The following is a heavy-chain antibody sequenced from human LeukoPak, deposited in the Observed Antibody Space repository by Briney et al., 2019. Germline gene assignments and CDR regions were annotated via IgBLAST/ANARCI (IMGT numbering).Heavy chain of an antibody. CDR3: AKDKSRVAVAGTVV. Sequence: HPGGSLRLSCAASGFTFSSYAMSWVRQAPGKGLEWVSAISGSGGSTYYADSVKGRFTISRDNSKNTLYLQMNSLRAEDTAVYHCAKDKSRVAVAGTVVWGQGTLVTVSS. D-gene: IGHD6-19*01. CDR1: GFTFSSYA. V-gene: IGHV3-23*01. J-gene: IGHJ4*02. CDR2: ISGSGGST.